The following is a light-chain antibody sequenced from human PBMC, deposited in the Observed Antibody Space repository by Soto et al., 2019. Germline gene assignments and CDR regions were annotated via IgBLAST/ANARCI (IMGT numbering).Light chain of an antibody. CDR1: SSDVGSYNL. V-gene: IGLV2-23*02. CDR2: EVS. Sequence: QSVLTQPASVSGSPGQSITISCTGTSSDVGSYNLVSWYQHHPGKAPKLMIFEVSKRPSGVSNRFSGSKYGDTASLTISGLQAEDEAEYYCCSYAGTYVFGTGTKVTVL. J-gene: IGLJ1*01. CDR3: CSYAGTYV.